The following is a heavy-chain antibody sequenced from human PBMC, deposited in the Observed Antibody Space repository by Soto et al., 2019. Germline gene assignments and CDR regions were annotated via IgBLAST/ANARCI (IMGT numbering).Heavy chain of an antibody. CDR3: AREILPASPREFDY. CDR1: GYTFTTYG. CDR2: ISDFNGNT. J-gene: IGHJ4*02. Sequence: QVQLVQSGDEVKKPGASVKVSCKASGYTFTTYGITWVRQAPGQGLEWMGWISDFNGNTNYAQRFQGRVSMTTDTFTNTAYMELRSLRSDDTAVYYCAREILPASPREFDYWGQGTLVTVSS. V-gene: IGHV1-18*01. D-gene: IGHD2-15*01.